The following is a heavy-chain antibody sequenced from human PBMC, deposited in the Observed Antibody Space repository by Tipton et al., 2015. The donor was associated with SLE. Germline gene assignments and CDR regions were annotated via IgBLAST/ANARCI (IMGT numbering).Heavy chain of an antibody. CDR1: GFTFSSYW. J-gene: IGHJ4*02. V-gene: IGHV3-53*04. Sequence: SLRLSCAASGFTFSSYWMHWVRQAPGKGLEWVSVIYSGGSTYYADSVKGRFTISRHNSKNTLYLQMNSLRAEDTAVYYCAGGLGNFDYWGQGTLVTVSS. CDR3: AGGLGNFDY. D-gene: IGHD3/OR15-3a*01. CDR2: IYSGGST.